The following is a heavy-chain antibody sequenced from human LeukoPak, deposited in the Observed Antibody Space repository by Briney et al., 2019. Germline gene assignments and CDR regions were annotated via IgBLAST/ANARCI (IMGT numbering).Heavy chain of an antibody. CDR3: ARCSGGSSYYYGMDV. CDR1: GFTFSSYW. J-gene: IGHJ6*02. V-gene: IGHV3-21*01. D-gene: IGHD2-15*01. Sequence: PGGSLRLSCAASGFTFSSYWMHWVRQAPGKGLEWVSSISSSSSYIYYADSVKGRFTISRDNAKNSLYLQMNSLRAEDTAVYYCARCSGGSSYYYGMDVWGQGTTVTVSS. CDR2: ISSSSSYI.